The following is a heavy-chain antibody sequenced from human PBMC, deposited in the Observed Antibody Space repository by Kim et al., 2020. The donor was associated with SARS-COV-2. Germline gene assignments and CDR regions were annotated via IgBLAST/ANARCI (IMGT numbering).Heavy chain of an antibody. CDR3: ARYPVGAIYYFDY. Sequence: YNPSPKRRVTISVDKSKNQFSLKLSSVTAADTAVYYCARYPVGAIYYFDYWGQGTLVTVSS. D-gene: IGHD1-26*01. V-gene: IGHV4-4*02. J-gene: IGHJ4*02.